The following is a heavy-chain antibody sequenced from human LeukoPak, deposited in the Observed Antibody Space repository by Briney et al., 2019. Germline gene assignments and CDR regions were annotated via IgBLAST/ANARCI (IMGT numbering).Heavy chain of an antibody. J-gene: IGHJ4*02. CDR1: GGSIRRYF. V-gene: IGHV4-59*01. D-gene: IGHD3-10*01. Sequence: PPETLSLTCTVSGGSIRRYFWNWLRQTPGKGLEWIGHINYSGSTNYNPSLKSRVTISLDTSKNQFSLNLSSVTAADTAVYHCARGSGIYGSGSYSADWGQRTMVTVSS. CDR3: ARGSGIYGSGSYSAD. CDR2: INYSGST.